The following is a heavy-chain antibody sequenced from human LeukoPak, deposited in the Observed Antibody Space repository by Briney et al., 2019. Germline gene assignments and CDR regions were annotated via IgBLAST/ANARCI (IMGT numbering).Heavy chain of an antibody. V-gene: IGHV4-38-2*02. CDR1: AYSISDGWV. Sequence: SETLSLTCTVSAYSISDGWVWGRIRQPPGKGLEWIGSIYHSGTTYYNPSLKSRVTMSVDTSNNQFSLKLTSVTAADTAMYYCSRLSHVAGAPKVSWFDPWGQGTLVTVSS. J-gene: IGHJ5*02. CDR3: SRLSHVAGAPKVSWFDP. CDR2: IYHSGTT. D-gene: IGHD1-26*01.